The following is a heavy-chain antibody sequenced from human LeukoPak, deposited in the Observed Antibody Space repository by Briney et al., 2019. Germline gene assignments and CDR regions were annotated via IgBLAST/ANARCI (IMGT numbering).Heavy chain of an antibody. J-gene: IGHJ4*02. D-gene: IGHD3-22*01. CDR2: IYYSGST. V-gene: IGHV4-59*01. Sequence: SETLSLTCTVSGGSISSYYWSWIRQPPGKGLEWIWYIYYSGSTNYNPSLKSRVTISVDTSKNQFSLKLSSVTAADTAVYYCARVGLVGYYLLFDYWGQGTLVTVSS. CDR3: ARVGLVGYYLLFDY. CDR1: GGSISSYY.